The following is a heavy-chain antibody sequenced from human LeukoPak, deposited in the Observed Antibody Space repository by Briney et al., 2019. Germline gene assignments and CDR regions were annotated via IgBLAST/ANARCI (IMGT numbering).Heavy chain of an antibody. J-gene: IGHJ5*02. V-gene: IGHV1-69*08. D-gene: IGHD3-10*01. Sequence: SVKVSCKSSGCTFDTYTISWVRQAPGQGLEWMGRIVPIIGKAKHAQKFHVRLTITANRATSSDYMQLSGLTAENTPIYFCARELCVMVPDASASWGQGTRVTVSS. CDR2: IVPIIGKA. CDR1: GCTFDTYT. CDR3: ARELCVMVPDASAS.